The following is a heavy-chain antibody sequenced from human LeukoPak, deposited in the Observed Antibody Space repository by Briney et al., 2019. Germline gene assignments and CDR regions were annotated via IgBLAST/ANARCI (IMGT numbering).Heavy chain of an antibody. V-gene: IGHV4-39*02. CDR3: AREGDGFDWFVDN. CDR2: IYYRGTT. J-gene: IGHJ4*02. Sequence: SETLSLTCTVSGGSISSTSYYWGWIRQPPGKGLEWIGGIYYRGTTYYNPSLKSRVTISVDTSKNQFSLRLTSVTAADTAVYFCAREGDGFDWFVDNWGQGTLVTVSS. D-gene: IGHD3-9*01. CDR1: GGSISSTSYY.